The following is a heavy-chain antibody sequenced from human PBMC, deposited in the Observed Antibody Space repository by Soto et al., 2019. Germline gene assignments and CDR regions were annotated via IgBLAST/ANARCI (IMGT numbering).Heavy chain of an antibody. D-gene: IGHD4-4*01. Sequence: EAQLVESGGGLVQPGGSLRLSCVASGFTFSDHWMQWVRQVPGERPAWVSRINSDGSVTADADSVRGRVTISRDNAKNTLYLQMNSLRVDDTAMYYCVRQYSAYDICGQGTMVTVSS. CDR3: VRQYSAYDI. CDR2: INSDGSVT. CDR1: GFTFSDHW. J-gene: IGHJ3*02. V-gene: IGHV3-74*03.